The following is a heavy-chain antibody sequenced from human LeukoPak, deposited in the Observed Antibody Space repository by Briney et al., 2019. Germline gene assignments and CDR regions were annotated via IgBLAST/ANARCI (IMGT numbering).Heavy chain of an antibody. CDR2: INSDGSST. J-gene: IGHJ4*02. V-gene: IGHV3-74*01. CDR1: GFTFSIYW. Sequence: QPGGSLRLSCAASGFTFSIYWVHWVRPAPGKGLVWVSSINSDGSSTSYADSVKGRFTISRDNAKNTLYLQMNTLRAEDTAVYYCASLDYWGQGTPVTVSS. CDR3: ASLDY.